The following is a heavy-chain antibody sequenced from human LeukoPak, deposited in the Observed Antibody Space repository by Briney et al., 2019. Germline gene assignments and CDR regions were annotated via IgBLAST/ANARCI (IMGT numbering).Heavy chain of an antibody. CDR2: INYSGST. J-gene: IGHJ4*02. CDR3: AKDRVSWELTGLIDY. Sequence: SETLSLTCAVYGASFSNYYWSWIRQPPGKGLEWIGEINYSGSTNYNPSLKSRVTIAVDTSKKQLSLKLSSVTAADTAVYYCAKDRVSWELTGLIDYWGQGTLVTVSS. CDR1: GASFSNYY. D-gene: IGHD1-26*01. V-gene: IGHV4-34*01.